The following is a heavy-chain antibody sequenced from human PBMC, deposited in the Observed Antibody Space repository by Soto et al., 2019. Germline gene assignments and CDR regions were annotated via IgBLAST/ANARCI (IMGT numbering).Heavy chain of an antibody. Sequence: LRLSCAASGFTFSDAWMSWVRQAPGKGLDWVGRIKSKSDGGTTEYAAPVRGRFTISRDDSKNTLYLQMNSLKTEDTAVYYCTTDLWRIAVVVGSTGYFNTWGQGTPVTVSS. D-gene: IGHD2-15*01. V-gene: IGHV3-15*01. CDR3: TTDLWRIAVVVGSTGYFNT. J-gene: IGHJ5*02. CDR2: IKSKSDGGTT. CDR1: GFTFSDAW.